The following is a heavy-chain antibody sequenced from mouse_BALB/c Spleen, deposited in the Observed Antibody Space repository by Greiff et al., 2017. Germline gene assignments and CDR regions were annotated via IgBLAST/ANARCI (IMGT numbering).Heavy chain of an antibody. V-gene: IGHV5-6-3*01. J-gene: IGHJ2*01. Sequence: EVKLVESGGGLVQPGGSLKLSCAASGFTFSSYGMSWVRQTPDKRLELVATINSNGGSTYYPDSVKGRFTISRDNAKNTLYLQMSSLKSEDTAMYYCGNYDYWGQGTTLTVSS. CDR1: GFTFSSYG. CDR2: INSNGGST. CDR3: GNYDY.